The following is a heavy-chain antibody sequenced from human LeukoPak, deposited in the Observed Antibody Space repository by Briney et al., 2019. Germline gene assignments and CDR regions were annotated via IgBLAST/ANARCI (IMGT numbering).Heavy chain of an antibody. CDR2: IYPGDSDT. Sequence: GESLKISCKGSGYSFTSYWIGWVRQMPGKDLEWMGIIYPGDSDTRYSPSFQGQVTISADKSISTAYLQWSSLKASDTAMYYCARRGAYCGGDCYSDYWGQGTLVTVSS. CDR1: GYSFTSYW. CDR3: ARRGAYCGGDCYSDY. D-gene: IGHD2-21*02. J-gene: IGHJ4*02. V-gene: IGHV5-51*01.